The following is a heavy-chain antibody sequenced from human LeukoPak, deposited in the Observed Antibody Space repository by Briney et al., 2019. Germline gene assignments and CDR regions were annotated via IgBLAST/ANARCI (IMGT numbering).Heavy chain of an antibody. D-gene: IGHD3-10*01. CDR1: GFSLRTRGGG. Sequence: SGPTLVNPPQTLTLTCTFSGFSLRTRGGGVGWIRQPPGKALEWLSLIYWNEDKRYSPTLKSRLTITKDTSKNQVVLTMTNMDPVDTATYYCAHSGYYYGSGSYLHWGQGTLVTVSS. CDR2: IYWNEDK. CDR3: AHSGYYYGSGSYLH. J-gene: IGHJ4*02. V-gene: IGHV2-5*01.